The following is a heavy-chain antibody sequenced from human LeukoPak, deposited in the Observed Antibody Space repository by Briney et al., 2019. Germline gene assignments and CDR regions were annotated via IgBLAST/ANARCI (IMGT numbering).Heavy chain of an antibody. CDR3: AREKPLDCSSTSCYDWGRSYMDV. D-gene: IGHD2-2*01. V-gene: IGHV4-38-2*02. CDR1: GYSISSGYY. Sequence: PSETLSLTCTVSGYSISSGYYWGWIRQPPGKGLEWIGSIYHSGSTYYNPSLKSRVTISVDTSKNQFSLKLSSVTAADTAVYYCAREKPLDCSSTSCYDWGRSYMDVWGKGTTVTVSS. J-gene: IGHJ6*03. CDR2: IYHSGST.